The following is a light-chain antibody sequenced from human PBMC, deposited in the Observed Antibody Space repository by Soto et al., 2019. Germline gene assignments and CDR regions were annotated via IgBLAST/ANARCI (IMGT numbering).Light chain of an antibody. J-gene: IGKJ1*01. V-gene: IGKV3-20*01. Sequence: EIVLTQSPGTLSLSPGDRATLSCRASQGVTSSYLAWYQHKPGQAPTLLIYGASSRATGIPDRFSGSGAGTDFTLTISRLEPEDFALYYCQQYGSSPLTFGQGTKVEIK. CDR1: QGVTSSY. CDR3: QQYGSSPLT. CDR2: GAS.